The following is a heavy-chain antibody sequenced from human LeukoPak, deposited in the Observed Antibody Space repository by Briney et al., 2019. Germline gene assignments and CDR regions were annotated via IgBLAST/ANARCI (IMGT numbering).Heavy chain of an antibody. Sequence: GGSLRLSCAASGFTFTSNAMHWVRRAPGKLEWVASISYDGTNKYYVDSVKGRFTISRDNSKNTLYLQMNSLRHDDTAIYYCARDQGAQWGQGTLVTVSS. CDR2: ISYDGTNK. CDR1: GFTFTSNA. V-gene: IGHV3-30-3*01. J-gene: IGHJ4*02. CDR3: ARDQGAQ. D-gene: IGHD3-16*01.